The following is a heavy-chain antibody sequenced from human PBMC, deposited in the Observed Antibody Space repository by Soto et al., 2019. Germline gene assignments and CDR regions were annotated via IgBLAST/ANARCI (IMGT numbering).Heavy chain of an antibody. V-gene: IGHV1-2*04. J-gene: IGHJ6*02. CDR1: RYTFSDYP. D-gene: IGHD2-8*01. CDR3: ARGHSTDCSNGVCSFFYNHEMDV. CDR2: INPKSGGT. Sequence: XSGKVSFKASRYTFSDYPIHWVRQAPGQGLEWMGRINPKSGGTSSAQKFQGWVTMTRDTSISTAYMELTRLRSDDTAVYFCARGHSTDCSNGVCSFFYNHEMDVWGQGTTVPVSS.